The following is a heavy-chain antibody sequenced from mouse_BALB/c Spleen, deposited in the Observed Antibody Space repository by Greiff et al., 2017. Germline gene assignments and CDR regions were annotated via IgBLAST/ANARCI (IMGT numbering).Heavy chain of an antibody. J-gene: IGHJ2*01. D-gene: IGHD3-1*01. CDR2: ISYSGST. CDR1: GYSITSDYA. V-gene: IGHV3-2*02. Sequence: EVMLVESGPGLVKPSQSLSLTCTVTGYSITSDYAWNWIRQFPGNKLEWMGYISYSGSTSYNPSLKSRISITRDTSKNQFFLQLNSVTTEDTATYYCARSGNRDPFDYWGQGTTLTVSS. CDR3: ARSGNRDPFDY.